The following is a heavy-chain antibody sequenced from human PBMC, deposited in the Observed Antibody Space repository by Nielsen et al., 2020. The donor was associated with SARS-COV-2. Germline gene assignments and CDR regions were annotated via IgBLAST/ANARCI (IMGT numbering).Heavy chain of an antibody. D-gene: IGHD3-16*01. J-gene: IGHJ4*02. Sequence: GGSLRLSCAASGFTFSSYAMSWVRQAPGKGLEWVSAISGSGGSTYYADSVKGRFTISRDNSKNTLYLQMNSLRAEDTAVYYCAKAYGAAPSYYFDYWGQGTLVTVPQ. CDR1: GFTFSSYA. V-gene: IGHV3-23*01. CDR2: ISGSGGST. CDR3: AKAYGAAPSYYFDY.